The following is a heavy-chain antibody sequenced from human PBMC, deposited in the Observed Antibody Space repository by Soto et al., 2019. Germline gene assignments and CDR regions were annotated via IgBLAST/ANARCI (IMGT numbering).Heavy chain of an antibody. J-gene: IGHJ6*03. CDR2: IWYDGSNK. CDR1: GFTFSSYG. Sequence: GGSLRLSCAASGFTFSSYGMHWVRQAPGKGLEWVAVIWYDGSNKYYADSVKGRFTISRDNSKNTLYLQMNSLRAEDTAVYYCARAVVVGYYYYYMDVWGKGTTVTVSS. CDR3: ARAVVVGYYYYYMDV. V-gene: IGHV3-33*01. D-gene: IGHD2-15*01.